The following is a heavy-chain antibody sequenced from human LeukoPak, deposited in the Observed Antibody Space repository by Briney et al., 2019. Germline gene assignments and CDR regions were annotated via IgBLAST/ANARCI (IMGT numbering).Heavy chain of an antibody. V-gene: IGHV3-13*01. CDR1: GFTFSSYD. CDR2: IGTAGDT. J-gene: IGHJ2*01. Sequence: GGSLRLSCAASGFTFSSYDMHWVRQATGKGLEWVSAIGTAGDTYYPGSVKGRFTISRENAKNSLYLQMNSLRAGDTAVYYCARVQSLDFRWYFDLWGRGTLVTVSS. CDR3: ARVQSLDFRWYFDL.